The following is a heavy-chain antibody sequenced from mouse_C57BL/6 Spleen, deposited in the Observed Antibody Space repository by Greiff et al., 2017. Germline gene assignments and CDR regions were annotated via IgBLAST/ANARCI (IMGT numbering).Heavy chain of an antibody. CDR3: ARGSSNYAKDY. V-gene: IGHV1-80*01. CDR1: GYAFSSYW. J-gene: IGHJ4*01. CDR2: IYPGDGDT. Sequence: VQLQQSGAELVKPGASVKISCKASGYAFSSYWMNWVKQRPGKGLEWIGQIYPGDGDTNYNGKFKGKATLTADKSSSTAYMQLSSLTSEDSAVYFCARGSSNYAKDYWGQGTSVTVSS. D-gene: IGHD6-1*01.